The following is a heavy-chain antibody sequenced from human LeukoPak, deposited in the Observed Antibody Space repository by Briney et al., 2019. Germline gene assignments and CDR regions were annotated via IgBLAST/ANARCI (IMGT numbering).Heavy chain of an antibody. CDR3: AREGYYDFWSGFYYFDY. J-gene: IGHJ4*02. CDR2: IYSDGNT. Sequence: PGGSLRLSCAASGFTVSSIYMTWVRQAPGKGLEWVSVIYSDGNTYYADSVKGRFTISRDISKNTVYLQMNSLRAEDTAVYYCAREGYYDFWSGFYYFDYWGQGTLVTVSS. V-gene: IGHV3-66*01. CDR1: GFTVSSIY. D-gene: IGHD3-3*01.